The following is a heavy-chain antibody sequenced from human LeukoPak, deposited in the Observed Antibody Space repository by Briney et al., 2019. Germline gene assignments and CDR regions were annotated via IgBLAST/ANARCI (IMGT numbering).Heavy chain of an antibody. Sequence: ASVKVSCKASGYSFTSNGISWVRQAPGQGLEWMGWISGYNGNTNYVQKFQGRVTMTTDRSTSTAYMELRSLRSDDTAVYYCAREWRHCSGGNCNTPSGGMDVWGQGTTVTVSS. CDR3: AREWRHCSGGNCNTPSGGMDV. CDR1: GYSFTSNG. CDR2: ISGYNGNT. V-gene: IGHV1-18*01. J-gene: IGHJ6*02. D-gene: IGHD2-15*01.